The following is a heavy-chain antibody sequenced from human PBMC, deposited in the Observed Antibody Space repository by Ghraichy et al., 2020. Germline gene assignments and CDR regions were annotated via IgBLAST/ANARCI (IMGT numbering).Heavy chain of an antibody. CDR3: ARGGYYGSGSYYINWFDP. J-gene: IGHJ5*02. D-gene: IGHD3-10*01. CDR2: INHSGST. CDR1: GGSFSDYY. Sequence: SETLSLTCAVYGGSFSDYYWSWIRQPPGKGLEWIGEINHSGSTTYNPSLKSRVTISVDTSKNQFSLKLSSVTAADTAVYYCARGGYYGSGSYYINWFDPWGQGTLVTVSS. V-gene: IGHV4-34*01.